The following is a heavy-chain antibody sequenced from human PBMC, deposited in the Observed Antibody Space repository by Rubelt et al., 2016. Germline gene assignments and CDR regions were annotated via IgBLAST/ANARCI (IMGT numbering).Heavy chain of an antibody. CDR3: ARVIAAAGRDGNYFDY. D-gene: IGHD6-13*01. V-gene: IGHV7-4-1*02. CDR1: GYTFTSYA. CDR2: INTNTGNP. J-gene: IGHJ4*02. Sequence: QVQLVQSGSELKKPGASVKVSCKASGYTFTSYAMNWVRQAPGQGLEWMGWINTNTGNPMYAQGVPGRFVFSLDTSVSTAYLQISSLKAEETAVYYCARVIAAAGRDGNYFDYWGQGTLVTVSS.